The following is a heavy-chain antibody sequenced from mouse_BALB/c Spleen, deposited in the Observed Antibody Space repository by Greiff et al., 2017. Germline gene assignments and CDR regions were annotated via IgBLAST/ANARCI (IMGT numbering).Heavy chain of an antibody. CDR2: IRLKSNNYAT. V-gene: IGHV6-6*02. D-gene: IGHD1-2*01. J-gene: IGHJ4*01. CDR1: GFTFSNYW. CDR3: TSSNSLLRLRYAMDY. Sequence: EVQGVESGGGLVQPGGSMKLSCVASGFTFSNYWMNWVRQSPEKGLEWVAEIRLKSNNYATHYAESVKGRFTISRDDSKSSVYLQMNNLRAEDTGIYYCTSSNSLLRLRYAMDYWGQGTSVTVSS.